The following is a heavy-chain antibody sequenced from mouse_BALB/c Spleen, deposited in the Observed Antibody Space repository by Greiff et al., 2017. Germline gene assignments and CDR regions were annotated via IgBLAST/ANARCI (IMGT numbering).Heavy chain of an antibody. J-gene: IGHJ4*01. D-gene: IGHD1-1*01. CDR1: GDSITSGY. CDR2: ISYSGST. V-gene: IGHV3-8*02. CDR3: ARGDYGSSYAMDY. Sequence: DVMLVESGPSLVKPSQTLSLTCSVTGDSITSGYWNWIRKFPGNKLEYMGYISYSGSTYYNPSLKSRISITRDTSKNQYYLQLNSVTTEDTATYYCARGDYGSSYAMDYWGQGTSVTVSS.